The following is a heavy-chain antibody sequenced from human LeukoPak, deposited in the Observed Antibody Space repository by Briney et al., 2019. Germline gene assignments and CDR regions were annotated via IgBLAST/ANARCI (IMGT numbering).Heavy chain of an antibody. J-gene: IGHJ6*02. CDR2: IYYSGST. V-gene: IGHV4-39*01. Sequence: SETLSLTCTVSGGSISSSSYYWGWIRQPPGKGLEWIGSIYYSGSTYYNPSLKSRVTISVDTSKNQFSLKLSSVTAADTAVYYCARSSEYYGMDVWGQGAKVPVSS. CDR1: GGSISSSSYY. CDR3: ARSSEYYGMDV.